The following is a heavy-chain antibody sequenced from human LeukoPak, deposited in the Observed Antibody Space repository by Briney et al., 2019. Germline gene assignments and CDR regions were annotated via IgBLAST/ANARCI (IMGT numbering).Heavy chain of an antibody. CDR2: ISSSGSTI. J-gene: IGHJ3*02. Sequence: PGGSLRLSCAASGFTFSDYYMSWIRQAPGKGLEWVSYISSSGSTIYYADSVKGRFTISRDNAKNSLYLQMNSLRAEDTAVYYCARDGGRYQLLYLSDAFDIWGQGTMVTVSS. V-gene: IGHV3-11*04. CDR3: ARDGGRYQLLYLSDAFDI. CDR1: GFTFSDYY. D-gene: IGHD2-2*02.